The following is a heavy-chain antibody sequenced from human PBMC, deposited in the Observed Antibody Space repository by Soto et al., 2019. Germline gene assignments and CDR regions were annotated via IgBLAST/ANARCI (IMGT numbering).Heavy chain of an antibody. Sequence: EVLLVESGGGLVQPGGSLRLSCAASGFTFSSYWMSLARQGPGKGLEWVAVIKQDTSETYYVDSVKGRLTVSRDNAKKSLYLQINTLRGEDTAVYYCVTDWGQLSGAWGQGVLVTLFS. CDR1: GFTFSSYW. CDR3: VTDWGQLSGA. J-gene: IGHJ5*02. V-gene: IGHV3-7*03. CDR2: IKQDTSET. D-gene: IGHD3-16*01.